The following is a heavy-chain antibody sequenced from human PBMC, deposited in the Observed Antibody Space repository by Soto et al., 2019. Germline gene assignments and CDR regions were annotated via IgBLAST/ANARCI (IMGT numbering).Heavy chain of an antibody. Sequence: EVQLLESGGGLVQPGGSLRLSCAASGFTFSSYAMSWVRQAPGKGLEWVSAISGSGGSTYYADSVKGRFTISGDNSKNTLYLQMNSLRAEDTAVYYCAKGGSGSSVYYYYGMDVWGQGTTVTVSS. J-gene: IGHJ6*02. V-gene: IGHV3-23*01. CDR2: ISGSGGST. CDR3: AKGGSGSSVYYYYGMDV. D-gene: IGHD3-10*01. CDR1: GFTFSSYA.